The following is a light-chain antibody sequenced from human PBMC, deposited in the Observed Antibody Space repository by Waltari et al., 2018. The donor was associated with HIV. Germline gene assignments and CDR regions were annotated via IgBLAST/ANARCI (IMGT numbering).Light chain of an antibody. V-gene: IGLV1-40*01. J-gene: IGLJ2*01. CDR2: GNS. Sequence: QSELTQPPSVSAAPGQRVTISCTGSSSHIGAGYDVHWYQQVPGRAPKVGIYGNSNRPSGVPDRFSGSKSGSSASLVITVLQSEDEADYYCQSYDSNLSGLFGGGTKVTVL. CDR1: SSHIGAGYD. CDR3: QSYDSNLSGL.